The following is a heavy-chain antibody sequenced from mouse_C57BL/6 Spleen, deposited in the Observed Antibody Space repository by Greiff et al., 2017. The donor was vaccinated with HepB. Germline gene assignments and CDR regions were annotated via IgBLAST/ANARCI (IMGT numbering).Heavy chain of an antibody. J-gene: IGHJ4*01. CDR3: ARKLGGLYYAMDY. CDR1: GYTFTSYW. Sequence: VQLQQPGAELVKPGASVKLSCKASGYTFTSYWMHWVKQRPGQGLEWIGMIHPNSGSTNYNEKFKSKATLTVDKSSSTAYMQLSSLTSEDSAVYYCARKLGGLYYAMDYWGQGTSVTVSS. CDR2: IHPNSGST. V-gene: IGHV1-64*01. D-gene: IGHD4-1*01.